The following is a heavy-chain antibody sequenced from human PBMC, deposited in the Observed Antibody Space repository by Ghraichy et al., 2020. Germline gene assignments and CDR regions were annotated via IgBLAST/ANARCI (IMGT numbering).Heavy chain of an antibody. J-gene: IGHJ4*02. CDR2: IYWSGST. CDR3: ARHPTSSGWRGGFDY. Sequence: SETLSLTCTVSGGSITGYYWSWIRQPPGKGLEWIGYIYWSGSTNYNPSLKSRVTISVDTSKNHFSLKLNSVTAADTAVYYCARHPTSSGWRGGFDYWGQGTLVTVSS. D-gene: IGHD6-19*01. CDR1: GGSITGYY. V-gene: IGHV4-59*01.